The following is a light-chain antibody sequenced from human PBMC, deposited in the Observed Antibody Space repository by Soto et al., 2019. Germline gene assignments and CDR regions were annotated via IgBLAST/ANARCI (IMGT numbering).Light chain of an antibody. CDR2: GNS. V-gene: IGLV1-40*01. J-gene: IGLJ3*02. CDR1: SSNIGAGYD. Sequence: QSVLTQPPSVSGAPGQRVTISCTGSSSNIGAGYDVNWYQQLPGTAPKLLIYGNSNRPSGVPDRFSGSKSGTSASLAITGLQAEDEPDYYCQSFDSSLSGWVFGGGTKLTVL. CDR3: QSFDSSLSGWV.